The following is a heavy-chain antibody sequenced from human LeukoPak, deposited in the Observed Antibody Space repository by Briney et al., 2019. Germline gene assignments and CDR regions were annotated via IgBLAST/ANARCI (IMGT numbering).Heavy chain of an antibody. CDR2: INHSGST. V-gene: IGHV4-34*01. CDR1: GGSFSGYY. D-gene: IGHD1-26*01. J-gene: IGHJ6*03. Sequence: SETLSLTCAVYGGSFSGYYWSWIRQPPGKGLEWIGEINHSGSTNYNPSLKSRVTISVDTSKNQFSLKLSSVTAADTAVYYCARDYGGATTPYYYYYYMDVWGKGTTVTVSS. CDR3: ARDYGGATTPYYYYYYMDV.